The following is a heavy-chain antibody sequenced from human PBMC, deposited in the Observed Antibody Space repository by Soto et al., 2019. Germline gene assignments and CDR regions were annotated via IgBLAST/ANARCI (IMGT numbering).Heavy chain of an antibody. CDR2: ISTYNGDT. V-gene: IGHV1-18*01. J-gene: IGHJ6*02. CDR3: ASHGRQLVDYYDGMDV. Sequence: ASVKVSCKASGYTFTNYGISWVRQAPGQGLEWMGWISTYNGDTNYAQTFQGRVTMTTDTSTSTVHMEVRSLRSDDTAVYYCASHGRQLVDYYDGMDVWGQGTTVTVSS. CDR1: GYTFTNYG. D-gene: IGHD6-6*01.